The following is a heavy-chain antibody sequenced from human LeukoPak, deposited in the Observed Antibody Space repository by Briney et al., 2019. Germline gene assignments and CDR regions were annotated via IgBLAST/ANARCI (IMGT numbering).Heavy chain of an antibody. CDR3: AKDLASNYYGSGTPDY. Sequence: GRSLRPSCAASGFTFSSYGMHWVRQAPGKGLEWVAVISYDGSNKYYADSVKGRFTISRDNSKNTLYLQMNSLRAEDTAVYYCAKDLASNYYGSGTPDYWGQGTLVTVSS. V-gene: IGHV3-30*18. CDR2: ISYDGSNK. J-gene: IGHJ4*02. D-gene: IGHD3-10*01. CDR1: GFTFSSYG.